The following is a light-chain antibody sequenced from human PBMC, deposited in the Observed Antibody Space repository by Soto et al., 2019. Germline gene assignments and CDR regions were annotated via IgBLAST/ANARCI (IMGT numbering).Light chain of an antibody. CDR1: KSISRR. V-gene: IGKV1-5*01. Sequence: DIQMTQSPSALSASVGDRVTITCRASKSISRRLAWYQQKPGKAPKLLIYDASSLESRVPSRFSGSGSGTEFTLTISGLRPDDFATYYCQQYNTYSYPFGQGTKLEIK. CDR2: DAS. CDR3: QQYNTYSYP. J-gene: IGKJ2*01.